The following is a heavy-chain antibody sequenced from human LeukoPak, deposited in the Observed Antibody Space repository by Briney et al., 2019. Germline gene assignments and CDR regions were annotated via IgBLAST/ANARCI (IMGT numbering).Heavy chain of an antibody. CDR3: ATVSHYTLHQIPGPSAFDI. Sequence: ASVKVSCKVSGYTLTELSMHWVRQAPGKGLEWMGGFDPEDGETIYAQKFQGRVTVTEDTSTDTAYMELSSLRSEDTAVYYCATVSHYTLHQIPGPSAFDIWGQGTMVTVSS. J-gene: IGHJ3*02. CDR2: FDPEDGET. D-gene: IGHD2-2*02. V-gene: IGHV1-24*01. CDR1: GYTLTELS.